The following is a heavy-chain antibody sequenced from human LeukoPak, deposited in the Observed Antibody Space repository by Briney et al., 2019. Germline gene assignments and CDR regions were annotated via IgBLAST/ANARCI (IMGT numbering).Heavy chain of an antibody. CDR2: INPSGGST. Sequence: ASVKVSCKASGYTCTSYYMHWVRQAPGQGLEWMGIINPSGGSTSFAQKFQGRVTMTRDTSTSTVYMELRSLRSEDTAVYYCAREGIVGATTVDYWGQGTLVTVSS. CDR1: GYTCTSYY. CDR3: AREGIVGATTVDY. V-gene: IGHV1-46*01. D-gene: IGHD1-26*01. J-gene: IGHJ4*02.